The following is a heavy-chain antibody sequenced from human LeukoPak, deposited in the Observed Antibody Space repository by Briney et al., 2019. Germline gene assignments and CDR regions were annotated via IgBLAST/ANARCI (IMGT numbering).Heavy chain of an antibody. D-gene: IGHD3-22*01. J-gene: IGHJ5*02. V-gene: IGHV4-31*03. CDR1: GGSISSGGYY. Sequence: PSETLSLTCTVSGGSISSGGYYWSWIRQHPGKGLEWIGYIYYSGSTYYNPSLKSRVTISVDTSKNQFSLKLSSVTAADTAVYYCARDDYYDSSGFDPWGQGTLVTVSS. CDR3: ARDDYYDSSGFDP. CDR2: IYYSGST.